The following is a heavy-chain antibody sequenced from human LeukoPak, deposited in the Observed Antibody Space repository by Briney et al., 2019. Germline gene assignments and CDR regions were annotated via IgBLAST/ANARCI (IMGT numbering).Heavy chain of an antibody. D-gene: IGHD6-13*01. CDR2: ISAYNGNT. Sequence: ASVKVSCKASGYTFTSYGISWVRQAPGQGLEWMGWISAYNGNTNYAQKLQGRVTMTRDTSISTAYMELSRLRSDDTAVYYCARELAAAGTYYYYGMDVWGQGTTVTVSS. J-gene: IGHJ6*02. CDR1: GYTFTSYG. V-gene: IGHV1-18*01. CDR3: ARELAAAGTYYYYGMDV.